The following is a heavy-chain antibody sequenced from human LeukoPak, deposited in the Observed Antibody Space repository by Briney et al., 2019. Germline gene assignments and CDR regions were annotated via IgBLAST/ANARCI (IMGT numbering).Heavy chain of an antibody. D-gene: IGHD2-2*01. Sequence: GGSLRLSCAASGFTFSSYAMSGVRQAPGKGLEWVSAISGSGGSTYYADSVKGRFTISRDNSKNTLYLQMNSLRAEDTAVYYCAKSDRVTVVVPAAMDYWGQGTLVTGSS. CDR2: ISGSGGST. CDR3: AKSDRVTVVVPAAMDY. CDR1: GFTFSSYA. J-gene: IGHJ4*02. V-gene: IGHV3-23*01.